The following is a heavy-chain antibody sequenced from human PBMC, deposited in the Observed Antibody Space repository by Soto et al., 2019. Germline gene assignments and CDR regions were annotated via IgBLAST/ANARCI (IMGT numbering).Heavy chain of an antibody. D-gene: IGHD1-26*01. Sequence: QVQLVQSGAEVKKPGSSVKVSCKASGGTFSRYAISWVRQAPGQGLEWMGGIIPIFGTANYAQKFQGGVTITADESTSTAYMELSSLRSEDTAVYYCERVVYSGSSINWFDPWGQGTLVTVSS. CDR3: ERVVYSGSSINWFDP. CDR1: GGTFSRYA. V-gene: IGHV1-69*01. J-gene: IGHJ5*02. CDR2: IIPIFGTA.